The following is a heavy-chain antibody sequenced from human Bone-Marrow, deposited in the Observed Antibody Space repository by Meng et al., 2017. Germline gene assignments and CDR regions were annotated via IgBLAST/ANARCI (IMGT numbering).Heavy chain of an antibody. CDR3: ASFDHIPRRNYFDY. J-gene: IGHJ4*02. V-gene: IGHV4-30-4*01. CDR2: IHHSGSA. Sequence: QVQLQESGPGLVKPSQTLSLTCTVSSGSMSSGNYYWSWIRQPPGKGLEWIGYIHHSGSAYYNPSLKSRVSISVDTSKNQFSLNLNSMTAADTAVYYCASFDHIPRRNYFDYWGQGTLVTVSS. D-gene: IGHD2-21*01. CDR1: SGSMSSGNYY.